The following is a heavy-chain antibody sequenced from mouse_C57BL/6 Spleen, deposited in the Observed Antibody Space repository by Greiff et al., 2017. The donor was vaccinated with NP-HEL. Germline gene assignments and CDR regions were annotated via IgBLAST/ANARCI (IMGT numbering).Heavy chain of an antibody. J-gene: IGHJ4*01. V-gene: IGHV5-17*01. CDR3: ARGSTVLYYYAMDY. CDR2: ISSGSSTI. CDR1: GFTFSDYG. D-gene: IGHD1-1*01. Sequence: EVQRVESGGGLVKPGGSLKLSCAASGFTFSDYGMHWVRQAPEKGLEWVAYISSGSSTIYYADTVKGRFTISRDNAKNTLFLQMTSLRSEDTAMYYCARGSTVLYYYAMDYWGQGTSVTVSS.